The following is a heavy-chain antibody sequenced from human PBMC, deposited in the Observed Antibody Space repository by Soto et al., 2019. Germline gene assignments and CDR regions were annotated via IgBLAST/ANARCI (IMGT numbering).Heavy chain of an antibody. CDR2: INQDGREK. D-gene: IGHD3-22*01. CDR3: AFDTSGYYYPDY. V-gene: IGHV3-7*03. CDR1: GFTFSRYW. Sequence: GGSLRLSCAASGFTFSRYWMSWVRQAPGRGLEWVANINQDGREKYYVDSVKGRFAISRDNAKNSLFLQMNSLRAEDTAVYYCAFDTSGYYYPDYWGQGTMVTVSS. J-gene: IGHJ4*02.